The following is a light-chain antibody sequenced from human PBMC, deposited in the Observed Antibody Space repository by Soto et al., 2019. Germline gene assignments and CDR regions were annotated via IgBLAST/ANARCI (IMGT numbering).Light chain of an antibody. CDR2: AAS. Sequence: IQMTQSPSSLSASVGDTVTITCRASQGIRNDLGWYQQKPGKAPKLLIHAASSLESGVPTRFSGSGSGTDCTFTISSLQAEDFATYYCLQDYSYPWTFGQGTKVDIK. CDR3: LQDYSYPWT. V-gene: IGKV1-6*01. J-gene: IGKJ1*01. CDR1: QGIRND.